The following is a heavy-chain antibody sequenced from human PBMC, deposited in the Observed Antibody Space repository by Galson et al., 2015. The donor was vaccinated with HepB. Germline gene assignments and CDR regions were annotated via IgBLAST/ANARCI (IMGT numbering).Heavy chain of an antibody. J-gene: IGHJ4*02. Sequence: ETLSLTCAVYGGSFSGYYWSWIRQPPGKGLEWIGEINHSGSTNYNPSLKSRVTISVDTSKNQFSLKLSSVTAADTAVYYCARVSQYQLLYEIDLWGQGTLVTVSS. CDR1: GGSFSGYY. CDR2: INHSGST. D-gene: IGHD2-2*02. CDR3: ARVSQYQLLYEIDL. V-gene: IGHV4-34*01.